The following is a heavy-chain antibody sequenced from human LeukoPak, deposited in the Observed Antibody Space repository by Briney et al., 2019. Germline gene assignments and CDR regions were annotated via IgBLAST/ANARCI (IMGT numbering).Heavy chain of an antibody. CDR1: GGSISSGGYS. V-gene: IGHV4-30-2*01. D-gene: IGHD2-2*03. Sequence: SQTLSLTCAVSGGSISSGGYSWSWIRQPPGKGLESIGYIYHSGSTYYNPSLKSRVTTSVDRSKNQFSLKLSSVTAADTAVYYCARAPNGYCSSTSCDHAFDIWGQGTMVTVSS. J-gene: IGHJ3*02. CDR2: IYHSGST. CDR3: ARAPNGYCSSTSCDHAFDI.